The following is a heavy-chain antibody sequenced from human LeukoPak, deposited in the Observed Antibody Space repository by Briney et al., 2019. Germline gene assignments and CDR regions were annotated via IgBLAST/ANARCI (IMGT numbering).Heavy chain of an antibody. CDR1: GFIFSSFG. CDR2: IQDDESNK. Sequence: GGSLRLSCAASGFIFSSFGMHWVRQAPGKGLEWVAFIQDDESNKFYADSVKGRFTISRDNSKNTLFLQMNNLRPEDTALYYCAKQMVERPHNYFMHVWGKGIAVTVS. CDR3: AKQMVERPHNYFMHV. J-gene: IGHJ6*03. V-gene: IGHV3-30*02. D-gene: IGHD2-8*01.